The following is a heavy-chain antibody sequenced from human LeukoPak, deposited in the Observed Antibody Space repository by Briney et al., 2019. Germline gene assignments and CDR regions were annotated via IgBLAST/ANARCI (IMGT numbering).Heavy chain of an antibody. V-gene: IGHV3-21*01. Sequence: AGSLRLSCAASGFTFSSYSMNWVRQPPGEGLEWVSSISSSSSYIYYAHSVKGRFTISRDNAKNSLYLQMNSLRAEDTAVYYCAGAYSGSYPAVWGQGTLVTVSS. CDR1: GFTFSSYS. J-gene: IGHJ4*02. D-gene: IGHD1-26*01. CDR3: AGAYSGSYPAV. CDR2: ISSSSSYI.